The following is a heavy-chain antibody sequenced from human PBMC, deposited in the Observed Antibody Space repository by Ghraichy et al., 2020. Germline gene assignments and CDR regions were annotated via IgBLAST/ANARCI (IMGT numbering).Heavy chain of an antibody. J-gene: IGHJ6*02. Sequence: SETLSLTCAVYGGSFSGYYWSWIRQPPGKGLEWIGEINHSGSTNYNPSLKSRVTISVDTSKNQFSLKLSSVTAADTAVYYCAVDYGDYDEFRHGMDVWGQGTTVTVSS. CDR2: INHSGST. CDR1: GGSFSGYY. D-gene: IGHD4-17*01. V-gene: IGHV4-34*01. CDR3: AVDYGDYDEFRHGMDV.